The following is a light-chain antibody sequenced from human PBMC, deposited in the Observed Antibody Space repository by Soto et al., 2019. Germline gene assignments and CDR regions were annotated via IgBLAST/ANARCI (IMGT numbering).Light chain of an antibody. CDR2: GPS. J-gene: IGKJ1*01. V-gene: IGKV3-15*01. CDR3: QQYNNWWT. Sequence: GMPQPPATLPLSQGERVTLSFRAGHGFSSSLAGNRQKLGQAPRYLIYGPSTRATGIPDRFSGSGSETEFTLTISSLQAEDFAIYYCQQYNNWWTFGQGTKVEIK. CDR1: HGFSSS.